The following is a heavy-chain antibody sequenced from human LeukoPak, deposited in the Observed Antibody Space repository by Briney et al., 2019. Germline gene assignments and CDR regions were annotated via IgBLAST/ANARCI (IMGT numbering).Heavy chain of an antibody. Sequence: PSETLSLTCTVSDGSISSYYWSWIRQPAGKGLEWIGHFYTSGSTNYNPSLKSRITMSVDTSKNQFSLKLTSMSAADTAVYFCARGFSYAYLDYWGQGILVTVPS. CDR2: FYTSGST. V-gene: IGHV4-4*07. CDR3: ARGFSYAYLDY. J-gene: IGHJ4*02. CDR1: DGSISSYY. D-gene: IGHD5-18*01.